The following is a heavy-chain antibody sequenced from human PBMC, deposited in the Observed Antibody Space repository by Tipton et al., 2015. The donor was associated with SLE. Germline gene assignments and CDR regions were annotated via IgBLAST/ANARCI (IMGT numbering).Heavy chain of an antibody. D-gene: IGHD4-17*01. CDR2: IFNSGTT. CDR3: ARLPTGFPNWFDP. J-gene: IGHJ5*02. Sequence: TLSLTCTVSGGSLNSYYWSWIRQSPGKGLEWIGYIFNSGTTDYNPSLEGRVTISVDTSKNQFSLKLSSVTAADTAVYYCARLPTGFPNWFDPWGQGTLVTVSS. V-gene: IGHV4-4*08. CDR1: GGSLNSYY.